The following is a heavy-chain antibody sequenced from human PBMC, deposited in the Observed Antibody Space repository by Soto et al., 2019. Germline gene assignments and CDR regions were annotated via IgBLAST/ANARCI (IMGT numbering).Heavy chain of an antibody. CDR2: ISYDGSNK. CDR1: GVSVRSYA. J-gene: IGHJ6*01. D-gene: IGHD6-19*01. V-gene: IGHV3-30-3*01. Sequence: RLPSAACGVSVRSYAMHWVRQAQGKGLEWVAVISYDGSNKYYADSVKGRFTISRDNSKNTLYLQMNSLRAEDTAVYYCARXLGIAVEFEDYCYGIDVSAQGTKVTVSS. CDR3: ARXLGIAVEFEDYCYGIDV.